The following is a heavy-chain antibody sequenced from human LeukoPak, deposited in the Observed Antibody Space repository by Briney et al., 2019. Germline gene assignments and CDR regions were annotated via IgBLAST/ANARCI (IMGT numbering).Heavy chain of an antibody. CDR3: ARVNYYDVAGDY. D-gene: IGHD3-22*01. CDR2: IFSNDEK. V-gene: IGHV2-26*01. Sequence: SGPTLVNPTETLTLTCTVSGFSLSNARMGVSWIRQPPGKALEWLAHIFSNDEKSYSTSLKSRLTISKDTSKRQVVLTMTNMDPVDTATYYCARVNYYDVAGDYWGQGTLVTVSS. CDR1: GFSLSNARMG. J-gene: IGHJ4*02.